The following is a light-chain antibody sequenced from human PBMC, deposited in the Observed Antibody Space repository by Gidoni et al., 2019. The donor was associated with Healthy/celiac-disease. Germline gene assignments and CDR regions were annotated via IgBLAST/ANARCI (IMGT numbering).Light chain of an antibody. CDR1: QSVGSN. CDR3: QQYNNWPPLT. CDR2: GAS. Sequence: EKGMTQSPATLSVSPGERATLSCRTSQSVGSNLAWYQQKPGQAPRLLTYGASTRATGIPARFSGSGSGTEFTLTISSLKSEDFAVYYCQQYNNWPPLTFGGGTKVEIK. J-gene: IGKJ4*01. V-gene: IGKV3D-15*01.